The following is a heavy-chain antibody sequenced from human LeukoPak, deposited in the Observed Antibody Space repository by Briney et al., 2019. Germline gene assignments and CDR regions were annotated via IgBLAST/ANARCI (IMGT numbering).Heavy chain of an antibody. CDR1: GFTFSSYW. CDR2: IRQDGSQK. J-gene: IGHJ5*02. V-gene: IGHV3-7*01. Sequence: QSGGSLGLSCAASGFTFSSYWMSWVRQAPGKGLEWVATIRQDGSQKYYVDSVKGRFTISRDNAKNSLYLQMNSLRTEDTAVYYCARPLMYYYGSETYFWFDPWGQGTLVTVSS. D-gene: IGHD3-10*01. CDR3: ARPLMYYYGSETYFWFDP.